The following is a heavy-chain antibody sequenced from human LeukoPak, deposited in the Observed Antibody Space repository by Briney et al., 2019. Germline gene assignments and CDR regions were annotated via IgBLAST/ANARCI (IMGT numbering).Heavy chain of an antibody. CDR1: GGSISSGGYY. V-gene: IGHV4-31*03. CDR2: IYYSGST. D-gene: IGHD3-16*01. Sequence: SETLSLTCTVSGGSISSGGYYWSWIRQHPGKGLEWIGYIYYSGSTYYNPSLKSRVTISVDTSKNQFSLKLSSVTAADTAVYYCARRGTAYWFDPWGQGTLVTVSS. CDR3: ARRGTAYWFDP. J-gene: IGHJ5*02.